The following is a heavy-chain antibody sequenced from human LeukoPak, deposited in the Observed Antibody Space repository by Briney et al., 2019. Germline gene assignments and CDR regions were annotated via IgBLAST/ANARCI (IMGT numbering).Heavy chain of an antibody. CDR2: ISGDGITT. J-gene: IGHJ4*02. CDR3: AKDHVYGGADD. V-gene: IGHV3-43*02. CDR1: GFTFNRYA. D-gene: IGHD4-23*01. Sequence: GGSLRLSCAASGFTFNRYAMHWVRQAPGKGLEWVGLISGDGITTYYLDSVKGRFTISRDNSKNSLCLHMNSLRSEDTALYYCAKDHVYGGADDWGQGTLVTVSS.